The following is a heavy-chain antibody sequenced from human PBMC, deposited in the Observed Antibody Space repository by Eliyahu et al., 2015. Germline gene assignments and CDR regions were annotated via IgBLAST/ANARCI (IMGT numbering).Heavy chain of an antibody. CDR3: AKDMGAAAGYFDY. J-gene: IGHJ4*02. CDR2: IYSDGST. CDR1: XFXXSXNY. V-gene: IGHV3-66*01. D-gene: IGHD6-13*01. Sequence: EVQLVESGGGLVQPGGSRRLSCAASXFXXSXNYMSWVRQAPGKGLGWVSIIYSDGSTYYADSVRGRFTVSRDNSKNTLYLQMNSLRAEDTAVYYCAKDMGAAAGYFDYWGQGILVTVSS.